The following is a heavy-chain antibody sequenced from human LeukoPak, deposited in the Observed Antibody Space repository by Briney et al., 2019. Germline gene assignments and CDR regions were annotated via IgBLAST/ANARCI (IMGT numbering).Heavy chain of an antibody. J-gene: IGHJ4*02. CDR1: GFTFSSYV. D-gene: IGHD3-3*01. Sequence: GGSLRLSCAASGFTFSSYVISWVRQAPGKGLEWVSYISSSSSTIYYADSVKGRFTISRDNAKNSLYLQMNSLRAEDTAVYYCARFTIFGVDWGQGTLVTVSS. CDR2: ISSSSSTI. CDR3: ARFTIFGVD. V-gene: IGHV3-48*04.